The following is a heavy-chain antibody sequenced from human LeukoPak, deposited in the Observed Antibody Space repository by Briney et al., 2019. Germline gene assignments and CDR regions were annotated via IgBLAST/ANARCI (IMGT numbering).Heavy chain of an antibody. J-gene: IGHJ3*02. CDR2: IGSSGSTV. Sequence: PGGSLRLSCAASGFTFSSYEMKWVRQAPGKGLEGVSYIGSSGSTVYYADSVKGRFTISRDNAKNSLYLQMNSLRDEDTAVYYCARDTLVYADSPDAFDIWGQGTMVTVS. CDR1: GFTFSSYE. D-gene: IGHD4-17*01. CDR3: ARDTLVYADSPDAFDI. V-gene: IGHV3-48*03.